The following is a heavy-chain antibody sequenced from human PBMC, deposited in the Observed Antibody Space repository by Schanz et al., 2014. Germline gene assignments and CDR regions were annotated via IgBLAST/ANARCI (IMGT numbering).Heavy chain of an antibody. CDR2: ISRDGTTS. Sequence: VQSVESGGGLVQPGGSLRVSCAASGFIFNDYYMNWIRQAPGKGLEWLSYISRDGTTSYYADSVKGRFTISRDNAKNSLYLEMTSLRGEDTAVYYCARENLNWEAFDIWGQGTVVTVSS. CDR1: GFIFNDYY. CDR3: ARENLNWEAFDI. J-gene: IGHJ3*02. D-gene: IGHD7-27*01. V-gene: IGHV3-11*01.